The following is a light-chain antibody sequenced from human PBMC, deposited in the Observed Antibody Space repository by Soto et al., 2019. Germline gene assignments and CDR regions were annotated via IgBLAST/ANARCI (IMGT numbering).Light chain of an antibody. V-gene: IGKV3-15*01. CDR1: QSVGNN. CDR2: ATS. Sequence: EIVVTQSPATLSVSPGERATLSCRASQSVGNNFAWYQQKPGQAPRLLIFATSTRATGVPARFSGSGSGTEFTRTIRSLQSEDFAVYYCQQYGDWPLTFGGGAKVEIE. J-gene: IGKJ4*01. CDR3: QQYGDWPLT.